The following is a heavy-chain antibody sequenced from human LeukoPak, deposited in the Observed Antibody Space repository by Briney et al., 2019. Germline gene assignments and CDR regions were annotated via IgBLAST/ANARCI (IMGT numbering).Heavy chain of an antibody. V-gene: IGHV3-48*02. CDR2: ISSSSSTI. J-gene: IGHJ4*02. CDR1: GFTFSSYS. CDR3: ARSPISGYDPDLDY. D-gene: IGHD5-12*01. Sequence: PGGSLRLSCAASGFTFSSYSMNWVRQAPGKGLEWVSYISSSSSTIYYADSVKGRFTISRDNAKNSLYLQMNSLRDEDTAVYYCARSPISGYDPDLDYWGQGTLVTVSS.